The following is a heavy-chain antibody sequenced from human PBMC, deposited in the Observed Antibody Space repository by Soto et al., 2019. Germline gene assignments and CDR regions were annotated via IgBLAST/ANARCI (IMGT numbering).Heavy chain of an antibody. CDR2: ILHDGNNK. D-gene: IGHD3-10*01. V-gene: IGHV3-30-3*01. CDR3: ARDDEGGSYCDLGY. CDR1: GFTFSNYI. Sequence: GGCLRLSCAASGFTFSNYIMHWVRQAPGKGLEWVAIILHDGNNKYYADSVKGRFTISRDNSKNTLYLQMNSLRTEDTAIYYCARDDEGGSYCDLGYWGQGTLVTVSS. J-gene: IGHJ4*02.